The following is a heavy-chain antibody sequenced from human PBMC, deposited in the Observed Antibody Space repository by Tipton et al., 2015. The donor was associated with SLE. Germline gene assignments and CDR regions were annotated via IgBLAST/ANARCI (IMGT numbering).Heavy chain of an antibody. CDR1: SYSISNDNW. Sequence: TLSLTCAVSSYSISNDNWWGWIRQPPGKGLEWIGYFYYSGATYYNPSLERRVTISLDTSRSQFSLRLSSVTAADTAVYYCAGDSSGSYYDRGGYYQLANRHFDLWGRGILVSVSS. CDR2: FYYSGAT. D-gene: IGHD3-22*01. CDR3: AGDSSGSYYDRGGYYQLANRHFDL. V-gene: IGHV4-28*03. J-gene: IGHJ4*02.